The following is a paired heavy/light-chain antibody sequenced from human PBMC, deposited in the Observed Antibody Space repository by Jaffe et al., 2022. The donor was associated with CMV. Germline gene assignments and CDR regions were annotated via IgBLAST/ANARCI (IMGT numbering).Heavy chain of an antibody. V-gene: IGHV5-51*01. CDR2: IYPGDSDT. CDR3: ARHIEGGGLAAFGLGAH. D-gene: IGHD6-13*01. Sequence: EVQLVQSGAEVKKPGESLRISCKASGYTFNNYWIAWVRQMPGQGLEWMGIIYPGDSDTRYSPSFQGQVTISVDRSITTAYLQWNSLKASDTAMYYCARHIEGGGLAAFGLGAHWGQGTLVTVSS. J-gene: IGHJ4*02. CDR1: GYTFNNYW.
Light chain of an antibody. J-gene: IGLJ3*02. Sequence: QSVVTQPPSASETPGQRVTISCSGSSSNIGRNTVNWYQQFPGTAPKLLIYSNNQWPSGVPDRFSGSKSGTSASLAISGVQSGDEADYYCAVYDDSLKGWVFGGGTKLTVL. CDR3: AVYDDSLKGWV. V-gene: IGLV1-44*01. CDR1: SSNIGRNT. CDR2: SNN.